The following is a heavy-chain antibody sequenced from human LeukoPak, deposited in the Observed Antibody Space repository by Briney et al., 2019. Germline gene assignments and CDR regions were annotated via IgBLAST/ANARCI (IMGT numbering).Heavy chain of an antibody. Sequence: SETLSLTCTVSGGSISSYYWSWIRQPAGEGLEWIGRIYISGSTNYNPSLKSRVTMSVDTSKNQFSLKLSSVTAADTAVYYCARDSGLWFGDYYYYYMDVWGKGTTVTISS. V-gene: IGHV4-4*07. CDR3: ARDSGLWFGDYYYYYMDV. CDR1: GGSISSYY. CDR2: IYISGST. J-gene: IGHJ6*03. D-gene: IGHD3-10*01.